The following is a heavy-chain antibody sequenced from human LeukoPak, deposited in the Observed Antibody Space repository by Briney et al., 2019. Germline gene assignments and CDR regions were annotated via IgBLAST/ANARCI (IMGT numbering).Heavy chain of an antibody. V-gene: IGHV1-18*01. D-gene: IGHD3-22*01. J-gene: IGHJ4*02. Sequence: ASVKVSCKASGYTFTSYGISWVRQAPGQGLEWMGWISAYNGNTNYAQKLQGRVTMTTDTSTSTAYMELRSLRSDDTAVYYCAREGTGKYYYDSSSFDYWGQGTLVTVSS. CDR1: GYTFTSYG. CDR2: ISAYNGNT. CDR3: AREGTGKYYYDSSSFDY.